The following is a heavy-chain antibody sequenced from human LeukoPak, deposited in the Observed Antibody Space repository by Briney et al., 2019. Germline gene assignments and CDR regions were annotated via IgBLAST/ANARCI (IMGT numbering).Heavy chain of an antibody. Sequence: SETLSLTCTVSGGSISSYYWSWIRQPPGKGLEWIGYIYYSGSTNYNPSLKSRVTISVGTSKNQFSLKLSSVTAADAAVYYCARGRSSSWSPRAWFDPWGQGTLVTVSS. J-gene: IGHJ5*02. V-gene: IGHV4-59*08. D-gene: IGHD6-13*01. CDR1: GGSISSYY. CDR2: IYYSGST. CDR3: ARGRSSSWSPRAWFDP.